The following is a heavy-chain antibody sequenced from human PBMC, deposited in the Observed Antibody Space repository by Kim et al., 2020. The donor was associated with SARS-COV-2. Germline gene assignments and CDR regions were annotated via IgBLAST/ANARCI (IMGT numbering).Heavy chain of an antibody. D-gene: IGHD3-10*01. V-gene: IGHV1-69*13. CDR3: ARGWRDYYGSGSYLWGLFDP. J-gene: IGHJ5*02. CDR2: IIPIFGTA. CDR1: GGTFSSYA. Sequence: SVKVSCKASGGTFSSYAISWVRQAPGQGLEWMGGIIPIFGTANYAQKFQGRVTITADESTSTAYMELSSLRSEDTAVYYCARGWRDYYGSGSYLWGLFDPWGQGTLVTVSS.